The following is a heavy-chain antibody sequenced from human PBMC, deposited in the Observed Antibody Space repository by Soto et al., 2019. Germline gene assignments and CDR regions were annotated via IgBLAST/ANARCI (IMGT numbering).Heavy chain of an antibody. D-gene: IGHD3-3*01. Sequence: SVKVSCKASGYTFTVYFMHGVGQAPGQGLEWMGWINPNSGATKYAQKFQGRVTLSRDTSIRTAYMELSGLRSDDTAVYYCARGGGTILAPLPWGQGTLVTVSS. CDR1: GYTFTVYF. J-gene: IGHJ5*02. V-gene: IGHV1-2*02. CDR2: INPNSGAT. CDR3: ARGGGTILAPLP.